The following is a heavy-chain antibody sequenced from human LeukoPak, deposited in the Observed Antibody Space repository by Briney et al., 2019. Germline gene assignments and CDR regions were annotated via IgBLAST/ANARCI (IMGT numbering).Heavy chain of an antibody. D-gene: IGHD1-26*01. CDR3: RESGPFSPFGH. CDR2: ISLSGYT. V-gene: IGHV4-4*02. Sequence: PSGTLSLTCGVSGGSITSTNYWSWVRQPPGQRLEWIGEISLSGYTGFNPSLRSRVTMSLDESKNHLSLNLASVTAADTAVYCSRESGPFSPFGHWGQGILVTVTS. J-gene: IGHJ4*02. CDR1: GGSITSTNY.